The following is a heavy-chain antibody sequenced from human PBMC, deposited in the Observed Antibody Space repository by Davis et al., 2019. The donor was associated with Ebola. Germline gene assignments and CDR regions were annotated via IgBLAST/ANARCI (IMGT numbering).Heavy chain of an antibody. V-gene: IGHV3-13*01. D-gene: IGHD3-3*01. J-gene: IGHJ4*02. CDR1: GFTFSSYD. CDR3: ARGGGDFWSGYYPYYFDY. CDR2: IGTAGDT. Sequence: GESLKISCAASGFTFSSYDMHWVRQATGKGLEWVSAIGTAGDTYYPGSVKGRFTISRENAKNSLYLQMNSLRAGDTAVYYCARGGGDFWSGYYPYYFDYWGQGTLVTVSS.